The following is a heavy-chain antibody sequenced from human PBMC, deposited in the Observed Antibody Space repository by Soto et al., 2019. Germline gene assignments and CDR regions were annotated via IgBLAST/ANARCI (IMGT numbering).Heavy chain of an antibody. D-gene: IGHD3-16*02. J-gene: IGHJ5*02. CDR2: IYYSGST. V-gene: IGHV4-39*01. CDR3: ARLIYDYVWGSYRYTVGWFDP. CDR1: GGSISSSSYY. Sequence: SETLSLTCTVSGGSISSSSYYWGWIRQPPGKGLEWIGSIYYSGSTYYNTSLKSRVTISVDTSKNQFSLKLSSVTAADTAVYYCARLIYDYVWGSYRYTVGWFDPWGQGALVTVSS.